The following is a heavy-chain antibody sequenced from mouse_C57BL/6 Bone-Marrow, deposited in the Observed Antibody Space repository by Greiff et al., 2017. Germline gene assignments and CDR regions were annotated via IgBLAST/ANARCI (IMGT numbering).Heavy chain of an antibody. CDR1: GFNIKDYS. V-gene: IGHV14-2*01. CDR3: ARSGYYGDY. Sequence: VQLQQSGAELVKPGASVKLSCTASGFNIKDYSMHWVKQRTEQGLEWIGRIDPEDGETKYDPKFKGKATITADTTSNTAYLQLSSLTSEDSAVYYSARSGYYGDYWGQGTTLTVSS. D-gene: IGHD3-2*02. CDR2: IDPEDGET. J-gene: IGHJ2*01.